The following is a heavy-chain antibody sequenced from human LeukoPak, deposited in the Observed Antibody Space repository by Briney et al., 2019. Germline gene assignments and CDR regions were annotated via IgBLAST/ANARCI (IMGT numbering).Heavy chain of an antibody. J-gene: IGHJ4*02. CDR1: GFTFSDYY. V-gene: IGHV3-11*06. CDR2: ISSGSSYT. Sequence: GGSLSLSCAASGFTFSDYYMTWIRQAPGKGLEWVSYISSGSSYTDYADSVKGRFTISRDNAKNSLDLQMNILRAEDTALYYCARARRSIPSSSFDYWGQGALVTVSS. CDR3: ARARRSIPSSSFDY. D-gene: IGHD6-6*01.